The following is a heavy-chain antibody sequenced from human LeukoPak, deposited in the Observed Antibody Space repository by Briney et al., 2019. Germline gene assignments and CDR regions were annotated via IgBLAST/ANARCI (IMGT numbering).Heavy chain of an antibody. CDR2: INPSGDTT. CDR3: ARDLDWFDP. V-gene: IGHV1-46*01. CDR1: GYTFTTYA. J-gene: IGHJ5*02. D-gene: IGHD3-16*01. Sequence: ASVKVSCKASGYTFTTYAMNWVRQAPGQGLEWMGVINPSGDTTTYAQRFQGRVTMTRDMSTSTVYMELSSLRSEDTAVYYCARDLDWFDPWGQGTLVTVSS.